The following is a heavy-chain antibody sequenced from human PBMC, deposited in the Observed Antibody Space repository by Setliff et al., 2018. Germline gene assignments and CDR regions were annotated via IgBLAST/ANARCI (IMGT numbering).Heavy chain of an antibody. V-gene: IGHV1-18*01. CDR2: ISPYTGNT. J-gene: IGHJ4*02. CDR3: ERLVRYCTRTSCQRLSGGEF. Sequence: ASVKVSCKASGYTFTDYGISWVRQAPGQGLEWMGWISPYTGNTFYAPQFQGRVIMTTDTSAKTAYMDLRSLRSDDTAVYYCERLVRYCTRTSCQRLSGGEFWGQGTLVTVSS. D-gene: IGHD2-8*01. CDR1: GYTFTDYG.